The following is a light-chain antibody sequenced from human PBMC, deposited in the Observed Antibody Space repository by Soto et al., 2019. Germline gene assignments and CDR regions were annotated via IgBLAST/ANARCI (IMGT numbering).Light chain of an antibody. CDR1: QSVSSSY. CDR2: GAS. Sequence: EIVLTQSPGTLSLSPGERATLSCRASQSVSSSYLAWYQQKPGQAPRLLLYGASSRATGIPDRFSGSGSGPDFTLTISRPEPEDFAVYYCQQYGSSPWTFGQGTKVEIK. V-gene: IGKV3-20*01. CDR3: QQYGSSPWT. J-gene: IGKJ1*01.